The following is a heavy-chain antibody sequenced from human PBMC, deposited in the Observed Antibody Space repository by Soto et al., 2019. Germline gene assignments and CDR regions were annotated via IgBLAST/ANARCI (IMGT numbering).Heavy chain of an antibody. CDR3: ARVPFYAPSGSYYVDY. D-gene: IGHD1-26*01. Sequence: QVQLQESGPGLVKPSQTLSLTCTVSGGSISSGGYYWSWIRQHPGKGLEWIGYIYYSGSTYYNPSLKSRVTISVDTSKKQFSLKLSSVTAADTAVYYCARVPFYAPSGSYYVDYWGQGTLVTVSS. J-gene: IGHJ4*02. CDR1: GGSISSGGYY. CDR2: IYYSGST. V-gene: IGHV4-30-4*08.